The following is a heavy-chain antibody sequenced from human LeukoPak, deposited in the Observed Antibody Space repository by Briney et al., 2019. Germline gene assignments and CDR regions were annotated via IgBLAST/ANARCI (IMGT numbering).Heavy chain of an antibody. J-gene: IGHJ4*02. V-gene: IGHV1-46*01. CDR3: ARALWQQLVPDY. D-gene: IGHD6-13*01. Sequence: ASVKVSCKASGYTFTSYYMHWVRQAPGQGLEWMGIINPSGGSTSYAQKFQGRVTMTRDMSTSTVYMELSSLRSEDTAVYFCARALWQQLVPDYWGQGTLVTVSS. CDR2: INPSGGST. CDR1: GYTFTSYY.